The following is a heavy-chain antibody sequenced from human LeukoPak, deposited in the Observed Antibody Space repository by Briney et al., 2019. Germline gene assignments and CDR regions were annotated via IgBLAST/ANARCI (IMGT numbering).Heavy chain of an antibody. V-gene: IGHV1-18*01. CDR2: ISAYNGNT. J-gene: IGHJ4*02. Sequence: ASVKVSCKASGYTFTSYGISWVRQAPGQGLEWMGWISAYNGNTNYAQKLQGRVTMTTDTSTSTAYMELRSLRSDDTAVYYCARLTYYYDSSGYLDYWGQGTLVTVSS. CDR1: GYTFTSYG. CDR3: ARLTYYYDSSGYLDY. D-gene: IGHD3-22*01.